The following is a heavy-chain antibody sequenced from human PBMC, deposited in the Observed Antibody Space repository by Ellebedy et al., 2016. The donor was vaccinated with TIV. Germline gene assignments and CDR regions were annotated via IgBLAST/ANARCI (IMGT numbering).Heavy chain of an antibody. CDR2: IYYSGST. D-gene: IGHD3-3*01. CDR1: GGSISSGDYF. Sequence: SETLSLTCTVSGGSISSGDYFWSWIRQPPGKGLEWIGYIYYSGSTYYNPSLKSRVTISVDTSKNQFSLKLSSVTAADTAVYYCARGNTIFGTGSWGQGTLVSVS. CDR3: ARGNTIFGTGS. V-gene: IGHV4-30-4*02. J-gene: IGHJ5*02.